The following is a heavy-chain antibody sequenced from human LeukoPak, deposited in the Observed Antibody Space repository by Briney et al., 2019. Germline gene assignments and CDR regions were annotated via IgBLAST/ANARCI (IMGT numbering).Heavy chain of an antibody. Sequence: SETLSLTCAVYGGSFSGYYWSWIRQPPGKGLEWIGEINHSGSTNYNPSLKSRVTISVDTSKNQFSLKLSSVTAADTAVYYCASGYSSGWSSLNWFDPWGQGTLVTVSS. CDR2: INHSGST. CDR3: ASGYSSGWSSLNWFDP. J-gene: IGHJ5*02. D-gene: IGHD6-19*01. V-gene: IGHV4-34*01. CDR1: GGSFSGYY.